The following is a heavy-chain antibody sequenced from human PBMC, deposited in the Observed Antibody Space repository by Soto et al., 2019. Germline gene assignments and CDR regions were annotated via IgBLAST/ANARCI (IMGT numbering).Heavy chain of an antibody. CDR3: ARQHSSSWTNWFDP. D-gene: IGHD6-13*01. CDR2: IYYSGST. J-gene: IGHJ5*02. Sequence: QLQLQESGPGLVKPSETLSLTCTVSGGSISSSSYYWGWIRQPPGKGLEWIGSIYYSGSTYYNPSLKSRVTITVDTSSNQLSLKLSSVTAADTAVYYCARQHSSSWTNWFDPWGQGTLVTVSS. CDR1: GGSISSSSYY. V-gene: IGHV4-39*01.